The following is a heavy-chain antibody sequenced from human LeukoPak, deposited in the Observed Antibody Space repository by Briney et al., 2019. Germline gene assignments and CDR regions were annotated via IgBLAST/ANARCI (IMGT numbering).Heavy chain of an antibody. Sequence: SETLSLXCTVSGGSISSYYWSWIRQPPGKGLEWIGYIYYSGSTNYNPSLKSRVTISVDTSKNQFSLKLSSVTAADTAVYYCARDGLGSSSPFYYFDYWGQGTLVTVSS. D-gene: IGHD6-6*01. CDR1: GGSISSYY. CDR3: ARDGLGSSSPFYYFDY. J-gene: IGHJ4*02. V-gene: IGHV4-59*01. CDR2: IYYSGST.